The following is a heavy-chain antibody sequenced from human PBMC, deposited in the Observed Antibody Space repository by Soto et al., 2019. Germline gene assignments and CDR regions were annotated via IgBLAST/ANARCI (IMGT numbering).Heavy chain of an antibody. J-gene: IGHJ6*02. Sequence: GGSLRLSCTTSGFTFGDYAVSWVRQAPGKGLEWVAFIRSEAFGGTTEYAASVKGRFTISRDDSKSIAYLQMNSLKTEDTAVYFCNSGPYCSSSSCYRGDYYYYYGLDVWGQGPTVTV. CDR1: GFTFGDYA. CDR3: NSGPYCSSSSCYRGDYYYYYGLDV. CDR2: IRSEAFGGTT. D-gene: IGHD2-2*02. V-gene: IGHV3-49*04.